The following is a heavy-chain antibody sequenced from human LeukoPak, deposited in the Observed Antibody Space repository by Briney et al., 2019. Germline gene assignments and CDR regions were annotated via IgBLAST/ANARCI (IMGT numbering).Heavy chain of an antibody. CDR2: IWYDGSDK. V-gene: IGHV3-33*06. J-gene: IGHJ4*02. D-gene: IGHD7-27*01. CDR1: GFTFSSYA. CDR3: AKGKGQNWDPFDY. Sequence: PGGSLRLSCAASGFTFSSYAMSWVRQAPGKGLEWVAVIWYDGSDKYYADSLKGRFTISRDNSKNTLYLQMNSLRAEDTAVYYCAKGKGQNWDPFDYWGQGTLVTVSS.